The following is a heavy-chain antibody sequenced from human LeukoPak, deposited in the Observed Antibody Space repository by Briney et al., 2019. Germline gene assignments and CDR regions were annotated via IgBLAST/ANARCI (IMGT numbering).Heavy chain of an antibody. J-gene: IGHJ4*02. CDR1: GFMFSNYS. V-gene: IGHV3-21*06. Sequence: GGSLRLSCAASGFMFSNYSMNWVRQAPGKGLEWVSSISSLSSYINYADSVKGRFTISRDNANNSLELHLSRLRPEDTALYYCVRRPYRSGFDFWGQGTLLTLSS. CDR3: VRRPYRSGFDF. D-gene: IGHD6-19*01. CDR2: ISSLSSYI.